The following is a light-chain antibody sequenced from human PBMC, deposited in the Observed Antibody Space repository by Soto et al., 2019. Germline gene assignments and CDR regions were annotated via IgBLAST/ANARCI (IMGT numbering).Light chain of an antibody. V-gene: IGKV3-15*01. CDR3: QQYNNWPPG. CDR1: QSVSSN. J-gene: IGKJ5*01. CDR2: GAS. Sequence: EIVLTQSPGTLSLSPGERATLSCRASQSVSSNLAWYQQKPGQAPRLLIYGASTRATGIPARFSGSGSGTEFTLTIRRLQSEDFAVYYCQQYNNWPPGFGQGTRLE.